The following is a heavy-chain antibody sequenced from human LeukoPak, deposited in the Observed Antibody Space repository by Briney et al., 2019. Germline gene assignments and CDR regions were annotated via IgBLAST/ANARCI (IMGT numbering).Heavy chain of an antibody. Sequence: PGGSLRLSCAASGFTFSSYAMHWVRQARGKGLEYDSAISRNGRSTSYANSVKGRFTISRDNSKNTLYLQMGSLRAEDMAVYYCARWGPTYCGGDCSNYYYYYYMDVWGKGTTVTISS. J-gene: IGHJ6*03. CDR1: GFTFSSYA. V-gene: IGHV3-64*01. CDR3: ARWGPTYCGGDCSNYYYYYYMDV. CDR2: ISRNGRST. D-gene: IGHD2-21*02.